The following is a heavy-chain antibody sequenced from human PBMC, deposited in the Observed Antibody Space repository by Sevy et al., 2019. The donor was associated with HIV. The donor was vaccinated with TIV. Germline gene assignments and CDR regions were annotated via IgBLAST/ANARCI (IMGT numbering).Heavy chain of an antibody. J-gene: IGHJ4*02. Sequence: GGSLRLSCAASGFTFSDYYMSWIRQAPGKGLEWISYISGSSSAIVYADSVKGRFAISRNNAKNSLYLHMDNLRAEDTAVYFCVGRPYSSAYSWSHHFDYWGQGTLVTVSS. CDR2: ISGSSSAI. V-gene: IGHV3-11*01. CDR1: GFTFSDYY. CDR3: VGRPYSSAYSWSHHFDY. D-gene: IGHD3-16*01.